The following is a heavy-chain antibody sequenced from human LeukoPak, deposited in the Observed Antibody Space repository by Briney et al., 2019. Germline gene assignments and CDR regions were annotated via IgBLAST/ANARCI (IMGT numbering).Heavy chain of an antibody. V-gene: IGHV4-31*03. CDR1: GGSISSGGYY. J-gene: IGHJ4*02. CDR2: IYYSGST. Sequence: SETLSLTCTVSGGSISSGGYYWSWIRQHPGKGLEWIGYIYYSGSTYYNPSPKSRVTISVDTSKNQFSLKLSSVTAADTAVYYCARAGYMRVDYWGQGTLVTVSS. CDR3: ARAGYMRVDY. D-gene: IGHD5-12*01.